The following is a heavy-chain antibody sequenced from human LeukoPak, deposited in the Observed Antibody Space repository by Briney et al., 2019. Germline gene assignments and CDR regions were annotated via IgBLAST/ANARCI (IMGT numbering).Heavy chain of an antibody. Sequence: SETLSLTCTVSGYSISSGYYWGWIRQPPGKGLEWIGSIYYSGSTYYNPSLKSRVTISVDTSKNQFSLKLSSVTAADTAVYYCARAQWGYYDSSGYRFDPWGQGTLVTVSS. CDR3: ARAQWGYYDSSGYRFDP. CDR2: IYYSGST. V-gene: IGHV4-38-2*02. D-gene: IGHD3-22*01. CDR1: GYSISSGYY. J-gene: IGHJ5*02.